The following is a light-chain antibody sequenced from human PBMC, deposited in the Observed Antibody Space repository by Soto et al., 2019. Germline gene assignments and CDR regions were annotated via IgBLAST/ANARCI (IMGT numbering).Light chain of an antibody. CDR2: DAS. V-gene: IGKV3-11*01. J-gene: IGKJ4*02. CDR3: QQRSNWPPLP. Sequence: EIVLTQSPATLSLSPGERATLSCRASQSVSSYLAGYQQKPGQAPRLLIYDASNRATGIPARFSGSGSGTDFTLTISSLEPEDVAVYYCQQRSNWPPLPFGGGTKVEIK. CDR1: QSVSSY.